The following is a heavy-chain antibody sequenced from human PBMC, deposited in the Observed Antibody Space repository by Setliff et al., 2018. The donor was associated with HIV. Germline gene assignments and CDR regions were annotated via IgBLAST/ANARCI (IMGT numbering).Heavy chain of an antibody. J-gene: IGHJ4*02. CDR3: ASFLVGGSYYYFDS. D-gene: IGHD1-26*01. V-gene: IGHV4-38-2*01. CDR1: GYSISRGYY. Sequence: SETLSLTCAVSGYSISRGYYWGWIRQPPGKGLEWIGSIYHSGNTYYNPSLKSPVSISVDTAKNQFSLKLISVTAADTGVYYCASFLVGGSYYYFDSWGQGTLVTV. CDR2: IYHSGNT.